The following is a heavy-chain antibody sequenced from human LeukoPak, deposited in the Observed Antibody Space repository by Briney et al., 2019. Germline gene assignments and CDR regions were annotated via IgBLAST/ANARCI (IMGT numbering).Heavy chain of an antibody. Sequence: GESLKISCKASGYTFTNYWIGWVRQMPGKGLEWMGIIYPGDSDTRYSPSFQGQVTISADKSITTAYLQWSSLKASDTAMYYCAREGFSSGYHNDYWGQGTLVTVSS. V-gene: IGHV5-51*01. CDR1: GYTFTNYW. CDR2: IYPGDSDT. D-gene: IGHD3-22*01. J-gene: IGHJ4*02. CDR3: AREGFSSGYHNDY.